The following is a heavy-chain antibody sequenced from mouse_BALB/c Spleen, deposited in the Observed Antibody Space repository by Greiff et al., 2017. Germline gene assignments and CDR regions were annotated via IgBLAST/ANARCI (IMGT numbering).Heavy chain of an antibody. CDR1: GFTFSSYG. Sequence: EVQGVESGGDLVKPGGSLKLSCAASGFTFSSYGMSWVRQTPDKRLEWVATISSGGSYTYYPDSVKGRFTISRDNAKNTLYLQMSSLKSEDTAMYYCATGKEGYWGQGTTLTVSS. CDR2: ISSGGSYT. V-gene: IGHV5-6*01. CDR3: ATGKEGY. D-gene: IGHD1-3*01. J-gene: IGHJ2*01.